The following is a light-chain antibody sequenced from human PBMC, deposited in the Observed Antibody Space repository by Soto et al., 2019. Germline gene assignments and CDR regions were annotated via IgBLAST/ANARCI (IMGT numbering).Light chain of an antibody. Sequence: SALTHPRSVSASPGQSVTISCTGTSSDVGRYDYVSWYQQHPGKAPKLIVYDVTERPSGVPDRFSGSKSGNTASLTISGLQAEHEADYSCCSFAGSYSYVFGNGTKVTVL. CDR3: CSFAGSYSYV. CDR2: DVT. J-gene: IGLJ1*01. V-gene: IGLV2-11*01. CDR1: SSDVGRYDY.